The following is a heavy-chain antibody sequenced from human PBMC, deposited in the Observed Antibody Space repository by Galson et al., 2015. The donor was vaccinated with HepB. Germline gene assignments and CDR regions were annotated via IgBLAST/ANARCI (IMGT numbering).Heavy chain of an antibody. CDR2: IDPSDSYT. CDR3: ARHEGVEMATMGDVQH. Sequence: QSGAEVKKPGESLRISCKGSGYSFTSYWISWVRQMPGKGLEWMGRIDPSDSYTNYSPSFQGHVTISADKSISTAYLQWSSLKASDTAMYYCARHEGVEMATMGDVQHWGQGTLVTVSS. CDR1: GYSFTSYW. J-gene: IGHJ1*01. V-gene: IGHV5-10-1*01. D-gene: IGHD5-24*01.